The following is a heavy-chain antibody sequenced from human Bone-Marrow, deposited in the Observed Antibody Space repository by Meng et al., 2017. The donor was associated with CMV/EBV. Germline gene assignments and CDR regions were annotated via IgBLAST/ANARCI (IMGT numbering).Heavy chain of an antibody. V-gene: IGHV5-51*01. CDR2: IYPDDSDT. Sequence: CKTTGYSFTNYWIGWVRQVPGKGLEWMGIIYPDDSDTRYTPSFQGQVTISADKSISTAYLQWSSLKASDTAMYYCARQLWDGYNDWGQGTLVTVSS. CDR1: GYSFTNYW. J-gene: IGHJ4*02. D-gene: IGHD5-24*01. CDR3: ARQLWDGYND.